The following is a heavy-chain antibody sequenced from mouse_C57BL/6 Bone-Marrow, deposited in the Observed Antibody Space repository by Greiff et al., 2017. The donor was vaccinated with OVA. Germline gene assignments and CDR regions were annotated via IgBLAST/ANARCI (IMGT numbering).Heavy chain of an antibody. CDR1: GYAFSSSW. V-gene: IGHV1-82*01. Sequence: QVQLKESGPELVKPGASVKISCKASGYAFSSSWMNWVKQRPGKGLEWIGRIYPGDGDTNYNGKFKGKATLTADKSSSTAYMQLSSLTSEDSAVDFCAYYYGSSELGRDARDYWGKGTSVTVSS. D-gene: IGHD1-1*01. CDR3: AYYYGSSELGRDARDY. CDR2: IYPGDGDT. J-gene: IGHJ4*01.